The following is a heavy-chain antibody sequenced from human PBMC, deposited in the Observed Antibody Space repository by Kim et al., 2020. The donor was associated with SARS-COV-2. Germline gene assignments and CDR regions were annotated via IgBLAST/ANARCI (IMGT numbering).Heavy chain of an antibody. CDR1: GFTFSSYG. CDR3: ARDYCSSTSCFNFDY. CDR2: IWYDGSNK. V-gene: IGHV3-33*01. J-gene: IGHJ4*02. Sequence: GGSLRLSCAASGFTFSSYGMHWVRQAPGKGLEWVAVIWYDGSNKYYADSVKRRFTISRDNSKNTLYLQMNSLRAEDTAVYYCARDYCSSTSCFNFDYWGQGTLVTVSS. D-gene: IGHD2-2*01.